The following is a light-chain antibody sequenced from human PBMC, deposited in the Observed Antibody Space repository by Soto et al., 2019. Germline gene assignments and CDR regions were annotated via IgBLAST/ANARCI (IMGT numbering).Light chain of an antibody. CDR1: QTVTSNY. J-gene: IGKJ4*01. CDR3: QQYGSSPLT. CDR2: GAS. V-gene: IGKV3-20*01. Sequence: EIVLSQSPGTLSSSPGERATLSCSASQTVTSNYLAWYQQKPGQAPRLLIYGASSRATGIPDRFSGSGSGTDFTLTISRLEPEDFAVYYCQQYGSSPLTFGGGTKVDI.